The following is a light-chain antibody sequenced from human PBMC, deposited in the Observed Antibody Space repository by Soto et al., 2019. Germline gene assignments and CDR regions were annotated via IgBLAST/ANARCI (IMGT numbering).Light chain of an antibody. Sequence: IQLTQSPSSLSASVGDRVTITFRASQGISSYLAWYQQKPGKAPNLLIYAASTLKSGVPSRFSGSGYGTDFTLTISSLQPEDFATYYSKQLNSXPLTCGGGTKV. CDR1: QGISSY. V-gene: IGKV1-9*01. CDR3: KQLNSXPLT. CDR2: AAS. J-gene: IGKJ4*01.